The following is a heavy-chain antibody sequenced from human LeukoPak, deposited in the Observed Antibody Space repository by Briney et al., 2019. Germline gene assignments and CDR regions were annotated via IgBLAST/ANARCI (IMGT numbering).Heavy chain of an antibody. CDR1: GGSFSGYY. J-gene: IGHJ3*02. CDR3: ARGRLRITMIVVVITTNAFDI. CDR2: INSSGST. V-gene: IGHV4-34*01. D-gene: IGHD3-22*01. Sequence: SETLSLTCAVYGGSFSGYYWSWIRQPPGKGLEWVGEINSSGSTNYNPSLKSRVTISVDTSKNQFPLKLSSVTAADTAVYYCARGRLRITMIVVVITTNAFDIWGQGTMVSVSS.